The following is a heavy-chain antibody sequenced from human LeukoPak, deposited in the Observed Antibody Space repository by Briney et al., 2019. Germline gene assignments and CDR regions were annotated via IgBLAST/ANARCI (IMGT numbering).Heavy chain of an antibody. CDR3: ARVRGDYYLDY. CDR2: INPDGSGT. CDR1: GFTFSTYW. Sequence: GGSLRLSCAASGFTFSTYWMHWVRQGPGKGLVWVSRINPDGSGTSHADSVKGRFTISRDNAKNSLYLQINSLRAEDTAVYYCARVRGDYYLDYWGQGTLVTVSS. D-gene: IGHD3-16*01. J-gene: IGHJ4*02. V-gene: IGHV3-74*01.